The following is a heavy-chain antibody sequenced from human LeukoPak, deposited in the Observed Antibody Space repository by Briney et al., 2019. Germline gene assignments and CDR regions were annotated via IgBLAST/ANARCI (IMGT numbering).Heavy chain of an antibody. D-gene: IGHD3-22*01. CDR1: GGSFSGYH. Sequence: SETLSLTCGVYGGSFSGYHWSWIRQPPGKGLEWIGEIKYSGSSNYNPSLKSRVNISVDTSKNQFSLTLSSVTAADPAVYYCARTTYFYDTSGYYYGNWGQGTLVTVSS. CDR2: IKYSGSS. CDR3: ARTTYFYDTSGYYYGN. V-gene: IGHV4-34*01. J-gene: IGHJ4*02.